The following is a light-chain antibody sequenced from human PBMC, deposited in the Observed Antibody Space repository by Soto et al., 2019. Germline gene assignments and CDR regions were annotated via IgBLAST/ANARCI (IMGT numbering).Light chain of an antibody. CDR3: LQSNSFPLA. V-gene: IGKV1-12*01. J-gene: IGKJ4*01. CDR2: AAS. CDR1: QGIGNW. Sequence: DIQMTQSPSSVSASVGDRVTITCRASQGIGNWLAWYQQKPGKAPNLLIYAASTLQSGVPSRFSGSGSATDFTLTITSLQPEAFATYYCLQSNSFPLAFGGGTKVDIK.